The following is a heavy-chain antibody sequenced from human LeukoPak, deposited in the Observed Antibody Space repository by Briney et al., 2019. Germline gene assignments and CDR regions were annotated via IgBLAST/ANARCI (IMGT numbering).Heavy chain of an antibody. J-gene: IGHJ3*01. CDR2: VSHDGSNT. Sequence: PGGSLRLSCAASGFTFRSYGMHWVRQAPGKWLEWVAVVSHDGSNTYCADSVKGRFTISRDNSKNMLYLQMNSLRAEDTAVYYCAKDTPLASWGQGTMVTVSS. CDR3: AKDTPLAS. V-gene: IGHV3-30*18. CDR1: GFTFRSYG. D-gene: IGHD1-26*01.